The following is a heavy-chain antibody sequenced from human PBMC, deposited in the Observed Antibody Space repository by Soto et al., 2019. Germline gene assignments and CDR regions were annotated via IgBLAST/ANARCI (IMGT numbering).Heavy chain of an antibody. D-gene: IGHD5-18*01. J-gene: IGHJ3*02. CDR3: SRSVETAMPDHDAFDI. V-gene: IGHV3-21*01. CDR2: ISSSSSYI. Sequence: GGSLRLSCAASGFTFSSYSMNWVRQAPGKGLEWVSSISSSSSYIYYADSVKGRFTISRDNAKNSLYLQMNSLRAEDTAVYYCSRSVETAMPDHDAFDIWGQGTMVTVSS. CDR1: GFTFSSYS.